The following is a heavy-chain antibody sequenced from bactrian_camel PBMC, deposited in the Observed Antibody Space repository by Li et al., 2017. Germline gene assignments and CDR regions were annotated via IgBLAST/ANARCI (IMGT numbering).Heavy chain of an antibody. Sequence: DVQLVESGGGLVQPGGSLRLSCAASGFTFSMYAMSWVRQAPGQGLEWVAGIGSSGGPLEYADSVKGRFTFSIDNDVTTLHLEMNDLKPEDTGEYFCALRRGGYCGVIALKTSTFFGQGTQVTVS. J-gene: IGHJ4*01. CDR2: IGSSGGPL. D-gene: IGHD3*01. CDR1: GFTFSMYA. V-gene: IGHV3S31*01.